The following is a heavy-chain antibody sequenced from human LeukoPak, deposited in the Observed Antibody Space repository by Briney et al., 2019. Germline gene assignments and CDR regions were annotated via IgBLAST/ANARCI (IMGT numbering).Heavy chain of an antibody. Sequence: ASVKVSCKVSGYTLTELSMHWVRQATGQGLEWMGWMNPNSGNTGYAQKFQGRVTITRNTSISTAYMELSSLRSEDTAVYYCARAVTSSLYYDFWSGYYSDNWFDPWGQGTLVTVSS. CDR3: ARAVTSSLYYDFWSGYYSDNWFDP. D-gene: IGHD3-3*01. CDR2: MNPNSGNT. CDR1: GYTLTELS. J-gene: IGHJ5*02. V-gene: IGHV1-8*03.